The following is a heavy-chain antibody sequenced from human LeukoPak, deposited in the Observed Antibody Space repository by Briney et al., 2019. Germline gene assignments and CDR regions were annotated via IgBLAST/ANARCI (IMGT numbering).Heavy chain of an antibody. CDR2: IYYSGST. CDR3: ASSPDYSNYNWFDP. J-gene: IGHJ5*02. Sequence: SETLSLTCTVSGGSISSYYWTWIRQPPGKGLEWIGYIYYSGSTNYNPSLKSRVTISVDTSKNQFSLKLNSVTAADTGVYYRASSPDYSNYNWFDPWGQGTVVTVSS. CDR1: GGSISSYY. V-gene: IGHV4-59*13. D-gene: IGHD4-11*01.